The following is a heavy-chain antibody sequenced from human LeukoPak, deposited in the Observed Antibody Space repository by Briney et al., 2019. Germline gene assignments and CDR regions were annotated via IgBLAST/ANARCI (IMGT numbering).Heavy chain of an antibody. D-gene: IGHD3-10*01. CDR3: ARILWFGQFYYYYYMDV. CDR2: INHSGST. CDR1: GGSFSTYY. V-gene: IGHV4-34*01. J-gene: IGHJ6*03. Sequence: SETLSLTCAVFGGSFSTYYWSWIRQPPGKGLEWIGEINHSGSTNYNPSLKSRVTISVDTSKNQFSLKLSSVTAADTAVYYCARILWFGQFYYYYYMDVWGKGTTVTVSS.